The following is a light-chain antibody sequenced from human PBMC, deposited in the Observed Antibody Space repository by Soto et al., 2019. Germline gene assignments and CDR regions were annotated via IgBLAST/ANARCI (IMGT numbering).Light chain of an antibody. CDR3: LHYGGSPLT. Sequence: TQSPSSLSASVGDRATLSCRASQSVNSDYLAWFQQKPGQAPRLLIYGASTRTTGIPDRFSGSGSGTDFTLTIGRLEPGDFAVYYCLHYGGSPLTFGQGTRLEIK. CDR2: GAS. J-gene: IGKJ5*01. V-gene: IGKV3-20*01. CDR1: QSVNSDY.